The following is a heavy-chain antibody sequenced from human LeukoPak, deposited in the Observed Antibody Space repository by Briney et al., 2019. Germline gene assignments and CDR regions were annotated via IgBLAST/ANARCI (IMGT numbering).Heavy chain of an antibody. J-gene: IGHJ4*02. CDR1: GFTFSTYW. V-gene: IGHV3-7*01. D-gene: IGHD2-2*01. Sequence: GGSLRLSCAASGFTFSTYWMSWVRQAPGKGLEWVANIKQDGSDKYYVDSVKGRFTISRDSAKNSLFLQMNSLRAEDTAVYYCARVRCSSNSCFPDYWGQGTLVTVSS. CDR3: ARVRCSSNSCFPDY. CDR2: IKQDGSDK.